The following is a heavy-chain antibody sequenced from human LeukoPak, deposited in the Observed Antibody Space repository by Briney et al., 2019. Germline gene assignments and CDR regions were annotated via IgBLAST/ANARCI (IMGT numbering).Heavy chain of an antibody. D-gene: IGHD6-13*01. J-gene: IGHJ4*02. CDR1: GGSFSGYY. Sequence: SETLSLTCAVYGGSFSGYYWSWIRQPPGKGLEWIGEINHSGSTNYNPSLKSRVTISVHTSKNQFSLKLSSVTAADTAVHYCARDPRGIAAAGTFDYWGQGTLVTVSS. V-gene: IGHV4-34*01. CDR3: ARDPRGIAAAGTFDY. CDR2: INHSGST.